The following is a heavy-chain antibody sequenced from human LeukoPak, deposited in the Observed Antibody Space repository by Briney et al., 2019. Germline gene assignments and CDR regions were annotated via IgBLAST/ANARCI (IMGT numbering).Heavy chain of an antibody. CDR1: GQRFTSFW. J-gene: IGHJ6*02. CDR3: ARLVSAVVTPRVGYYYYGMDV. CDR2: IYPADSKT. Sequence: GESLKISCQGSGQRFTSFWIVWVRQMPGKGLERMGTIYPADSKTTYSPSFQGQVTISADKSVRTAYLEWSSLKASDTAMYYCARLVSAVVTPRVGYYYYGMDVWGQGTTVTVSS. D-gene: IGHD4-23*01. V-gene: IGHV5-51*01.